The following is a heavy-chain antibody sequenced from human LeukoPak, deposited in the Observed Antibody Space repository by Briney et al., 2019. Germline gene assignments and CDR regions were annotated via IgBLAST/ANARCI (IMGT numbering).Heavy chain of an antibody. CDR3: ARDGYYHNLGSYYTPFDY. CDR1: GGTFSSYV. J-gene: IGHJ4*02. CDR2: IIPMFGTA. V-gene: IGHV1-69*13. Sequence: SVKVSCKASGGTFSSYVITWVRQAPGQGLEWMGGIIPMFGTADYAQKFQGRVTITADESTSTAYMELRSLRSDDTAVYYCARDGYYHNLGSYYTPFDYWGQGTLVTVSS. D-gene: IGHD3-10*01.